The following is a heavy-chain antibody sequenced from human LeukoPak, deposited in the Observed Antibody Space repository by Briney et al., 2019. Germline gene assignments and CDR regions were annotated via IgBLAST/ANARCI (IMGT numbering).Heavy chain of an antibody. Sequence: ASVKVSCKASGYTFSVDHMHWVRQAPGQGLEWMGWINPNSGGTNYAQNLQGRVTMTRDTSISTAYMELSSLRSDDTAVYYCGLVTSGNWWFDPWGQGTLVTVSS. CDR3: GLVTSGNWWFDP. J-gene: IGHJ5*02. CDR2: INPNSGGT. D-gene: IGHD2-21*02. CDR1: GYTFSVDH. V-gene: IGHV1-2*02.